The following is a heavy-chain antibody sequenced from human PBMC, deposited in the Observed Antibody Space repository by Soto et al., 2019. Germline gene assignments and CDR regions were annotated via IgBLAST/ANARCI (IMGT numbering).Heavy chain of an antibody. J-gene: IGHJ4*02. CDR3: ARATVTYYSFDY. CDR1: GGSISSGGYS. Sequence: SETLSLTCAVSGGSISSGGYSWSWIRQPAGKGLEWIGFIYHSGSTNYNPSLKSRVTMSVDRSKNQFSLKLRSVTAADTAVYYWARATVTYYSFDYGGKEPLVTVSS. CDR2: IYHSGST. D-gene: IGHD4-17*01. V-gene: IGHV4-30-2*01.